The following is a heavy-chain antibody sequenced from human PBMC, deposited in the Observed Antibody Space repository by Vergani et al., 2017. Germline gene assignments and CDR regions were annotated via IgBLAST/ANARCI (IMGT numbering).Heavy chain of an antibody. D-gene: IGHD3-22*01. Sequence: EVQLVESGGGLVQPGGSLRLSCAASGFTFSSYGMNWVRQAPGKGLEWVSYISSSSSTIYYADSVKGRFTISRDNAKNSLYLQMNSLRDEDTAVYYCARLEDSSGYYTVLDYWGQGTLVTVSS. CDR1: GFTFSSYG. CDR2: ISSSSSTI. CDR3: ARLEDSSGYYTVLDY. J-gene: IGHJ4*02. V-gene: IGHV3-48*02.